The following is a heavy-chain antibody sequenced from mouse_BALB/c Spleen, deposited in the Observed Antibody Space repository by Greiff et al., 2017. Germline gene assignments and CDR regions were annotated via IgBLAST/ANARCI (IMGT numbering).Heavy chain of an antibody. CDR2: ISSGGSYT. Sequence: EVKLVESGGGLVKPGGSLKLSCAASGFTFSSYTMSWVRQTPEKRLEWVATISSGGSYTYYPDSVKGRFTISRDNAKNTLYLQMSSLKSEDTAMYYCTRDSRYGNYDYWGQGTTLTVSS. D-gene: IGHD2-10*02. J-gene: IGHJ2*01. CDR1: GFTFSSYT. CDR3: TRDSRYGNYDY. V-gene: IGHV5-6-4*01.